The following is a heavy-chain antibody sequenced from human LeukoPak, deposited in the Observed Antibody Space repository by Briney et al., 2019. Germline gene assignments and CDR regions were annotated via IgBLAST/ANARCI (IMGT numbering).Heavy chain of an antibody. CDR2: ISSSSSYI. CDR1: GFTFSSYS. V-gene: IGHV3-21*01. D-gene: IGHD2-15*01. J-gene: IGHJ4*02. Sequence: PGGSLRFSCAASGFTFSSYSMNWVRQAPGKGLEWVSSISSSSSYIYYADSVKGRFTISRDNAKNSLYLQMNSLRAEDTAVYYCARGGGGWSLEPIDYWGQGTLVTVSS. CDR3: ARGGGGWSLEPIDY.